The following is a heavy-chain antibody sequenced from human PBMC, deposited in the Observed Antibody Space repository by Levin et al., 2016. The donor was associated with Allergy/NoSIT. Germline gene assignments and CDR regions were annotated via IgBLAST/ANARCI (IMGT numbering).Heavy chain of an antibody. V-gene: IGHV3-72*01. CDR1: GFTFSDHY. D-gene: IGHD6-19*01. CDR2: TRNKANSYTT. Sequence: RLSCAASGFTFSDHYMDWVRQAPGKGLEWVGRTRNKANSYTTQYAASVKGRFTISRDDSKNSVYLQMNSLKTEDTAVYYCARGIYNNGWYGRGVDSWGQGTLVTVSS. CDR3: ARGIYNNGWYGRGVDS. J-gene: IGHJ4*02.